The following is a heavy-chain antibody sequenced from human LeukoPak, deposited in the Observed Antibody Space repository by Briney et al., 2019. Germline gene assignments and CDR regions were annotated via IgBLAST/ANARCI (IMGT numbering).Heavy chain of an antibody. CDR2: INPNSGGT. V-gene: IGHV1-2*02. CDR3: ARDSSSGYYAWFDP. J-gene: IGHJ5*02. D-gene: IGHD3-22*01. Sequence: VASVKVSCKASGYAFTGYYMHWVRQAPGQGLEWMGWINPNSGGTNYAQKFQGRVTMTRDTSISTAYMELSRLRSDDTAVYYCARDSSSGYYAWFDPWGQGTLVTVSS. CDR1: GYAFTGYY.